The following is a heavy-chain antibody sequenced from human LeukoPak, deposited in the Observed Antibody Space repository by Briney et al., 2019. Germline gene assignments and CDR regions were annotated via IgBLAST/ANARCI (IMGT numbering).Heavy chain of an antibody. D-gene: IGHD3-22*01. J-gene: IGHJ4*02. CDR2: IYYSGST. V-gene: IGHV4-39*01. CDR1: GGSISSSSYY. Sequence: SETLSLTCTVSGGSISSSSYYWGWIRQPPGKGLEWIGSIYYSGSTYYNPSLKSRVTISVDTSKNQFSLKLSSVTAADTAVYYCARHRTYYYDSSGYGNFDCWGQGTLVTVSS. CDR3: ARHRTYYYDSSGYGNFDC.